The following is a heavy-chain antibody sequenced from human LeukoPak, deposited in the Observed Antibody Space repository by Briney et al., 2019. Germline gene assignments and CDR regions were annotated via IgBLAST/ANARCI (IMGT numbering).Heavy chain of an antibody. V-gene: IGHV4-34*01. Sequence: SETLSLTCAVYGGSFSGYYWSWIRQPPGKGREWIGEINHSGSTNYNPSLKSRVTISVDTSKNQFSLKLSSVTAADTAVYYCARGGIGSSTSRQNAFDIWGQGTMVTVSS. J-gene: IGHJ3*02. CDR2: INHSGST. CDR3: ARGGIGSSTSRQNAFDI. D-gene: IGHD2-2*01. CDR1: GGSFSGYY.